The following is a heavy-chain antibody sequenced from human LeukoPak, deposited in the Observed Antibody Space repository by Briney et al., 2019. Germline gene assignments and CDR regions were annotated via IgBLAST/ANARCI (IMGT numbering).Heavy chain of an antibody. CDR3: AKSRSRYCSSSYYYYGMDV. CDR2: ISGSGGST. CDR1: GFTFSSYA. V-gene: IGHV3-23*01. D-gene: IGHD2-2*01. J-gene: IGHJ6*02. Sequence: GGSLRLSCAASGFTFSSYAMSWVRQAPGKGLEWVSAISGSGGSTYYADSVKGRFTISRDNSKNTLYLQMNSLRAEDTAVYYYAKSRSRYCSSSYYYYGMDVWGQGTTVTVSS.